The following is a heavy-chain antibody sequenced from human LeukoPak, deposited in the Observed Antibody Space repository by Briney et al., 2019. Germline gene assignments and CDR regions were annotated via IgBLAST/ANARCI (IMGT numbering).Heavy chain of an antibody. CDR3: TTLSVPVDY. CDR2: IKTKTGGGTT. D-gene: IGHD2-2*01. J-gene: IGHJ4*02. CDR1: GFTVSNNY. Sequence: PGGSLRLSCAASGFTVSNNYMSWVRQAPGGGLEGVGRIKTKTGGGTTDYAAPVKGRFTISRDDSKDTLYLQMNSLKTEDTAVYYCTTLSVPVDYWGQGALVTVSS. V-gene: IGHV3-15*01.